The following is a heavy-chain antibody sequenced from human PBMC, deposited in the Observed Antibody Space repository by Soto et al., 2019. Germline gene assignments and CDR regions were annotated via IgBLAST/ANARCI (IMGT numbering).Heavy chain of an antibody. CDR2: IYYSGST. CDR1: GGSISSYY. CDR3: ARGYCSGGSCKIFDY. D-gene: IGHD2-15*01. V-gene: IGHV4-59*08. Sequence: PSETLSLTCTVSGGSISSYYWSWIRQPPGKGLEWIGYIYYSGSTNYNPSLKSRVTISVDTSKNQFSLKLSSVTAADTAVYYCARGYCSGGSCKIFDYWGQGTLVTVSS. J-gene: IGHJ4*02.